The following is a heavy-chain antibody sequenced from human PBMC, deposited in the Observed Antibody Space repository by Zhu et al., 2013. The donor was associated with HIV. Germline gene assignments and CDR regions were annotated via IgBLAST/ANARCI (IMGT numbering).Heavy chain of an antibody. V-gene: IGHV1-2*02. Sequence: QVQLVQSGAEVKKPGASVKVSCKASGYTFTGYYMHWVRQAPGQGLEWMGWINPNSGGTNYAQKFQGRVTMTRDTSISTAYMELSRLRSDDTAVYYCAREGGAGGHGGDMWELAAFDIWGQGTMVTVSS. D-gene: IGHD1-26*01. J-gene: IGHJ3*02. CDR2: INPNSGGT. CDR3: AREGGAGGHGGDMWELAAFDI. CDR1: GYTFTGYY.